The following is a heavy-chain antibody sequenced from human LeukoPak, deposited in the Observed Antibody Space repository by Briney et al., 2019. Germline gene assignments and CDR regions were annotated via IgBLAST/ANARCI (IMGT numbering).Heavy chain of an antibody. CDR2: ITPIFGTT. CDR3: AKSGYNRFDY. J-gene: IGHJ4*02. Sequence: ASVKVSCKASGGTFRNSIITWVRQAPGHGLEWMGGITPIFGTTSYTQRLQGRVTITADKSTTTAYLELTGLRSEDTAVYYCAKSGYNRFDYWGQGTLVTVSS. CDR1: GGTFRNSI. D-gene: IGHD5-24*01. V-gene: IGHV1-69*06.